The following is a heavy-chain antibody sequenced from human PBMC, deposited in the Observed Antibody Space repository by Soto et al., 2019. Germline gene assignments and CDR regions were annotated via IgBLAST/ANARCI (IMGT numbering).Heavy chain of an antibody. CDR3: AKVGPSYYYGMDV. CDR2: ISGSGRTI. Sequence: GGSLRLSCAASGLDFSSEVMCWVRQAPGKGLEWVSSISGSGRTIYHADSMRGRFAISRDNSKNSLYLQLNNLRVDDTAVYYCAKVGPSYYYGMDVWGQGTTVTASS. V-gene: IGHV3-23*01. J-gene: IGHJ6*02. CDR1: GLDFSSEV. D-gene: IGHD1-26*01.